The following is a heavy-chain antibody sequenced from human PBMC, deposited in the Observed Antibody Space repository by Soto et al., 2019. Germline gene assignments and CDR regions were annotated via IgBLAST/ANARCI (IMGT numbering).Heavy chain of an antibody. J-gene: IGHJ4*02. V-gene: IGHV3-33*01. CDR1: GFTFSSYG. CDR3: ARDFMEYSSSPIDY. Sequence: QVQLVESGGGVVQPGRSLRLSCAASGFTFSSYGMHWVGQAPGKGLGWVAVIWYDGSNKYYADSVKGRFTISRDNSKNTLYLQMNSLRAEDTAVYYCARDFMEYSSSPIDYWGQGTLVTVSS. CDR2: IWYDGSNK. D-gene: IGHD6-6*01.